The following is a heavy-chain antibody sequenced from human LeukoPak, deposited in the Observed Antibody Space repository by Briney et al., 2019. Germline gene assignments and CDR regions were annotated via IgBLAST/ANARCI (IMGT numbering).Heavy chain of an antibody. Sequence: GGSLRLSCAASGFTFATYGISWVRQAPGKGLEWVSVAGESVHTTHYADSVKGRFIISRDNSKNTVHLQMNSLRAEDTAVYYCANRDLPRGYCSGGSCYSVGYWGQGTLVTVSS. D-gene: IGHD2-15*01. CDR3: ANRDLPRGYCSGGSCYSVGY. J-gene: IGHJ4*02. CDR2: AGESVHTT. CDR1: GFTFATYG. V-gene: IGHV3-23*01.